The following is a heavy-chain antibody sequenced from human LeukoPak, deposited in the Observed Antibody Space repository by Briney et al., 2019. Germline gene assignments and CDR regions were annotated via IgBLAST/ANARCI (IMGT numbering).Heavy chain of an antibody. D-gene: IGHD4-23*01. Sequence: GASVKVSCKASGYTFTSYGISWVRQAPGQGLEWMGWICAYNGNTNYAQKLQGRVTMTTDTSTSTAYMELRSLRSDDTAVYYCARSERVVTVDWFDPWGQGTLVTVSS. CDR1: GYTFTSYG. J-gene: IGHJ5*02. V-gene: IGHV1-18*01. CDR3: ARSERVVTVDWFDP. CDR2: ICAYNGNT.